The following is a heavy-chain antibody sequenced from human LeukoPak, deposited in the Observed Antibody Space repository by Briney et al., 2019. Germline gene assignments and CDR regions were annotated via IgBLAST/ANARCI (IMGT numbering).Heavy chain of an antibody. CDR1: GFTFSSYA. Sequence: GRSLRLSCAASGFTFSSYAMHWVRQAPGKGLEWVAVISYDGSNKYYADSVKGRFTISRDNSKNTLYLQMNSLRAEDTAVYYCARAVEWFGAFDIWGQGTMVTVSS. CDR3: ARAVEWFGAFDI. J-gene: IGHJ3*02. V-gene: IGHV3-30-3*01. D-gene: IGHD3-10*01. CDR2: ISYDGSNK.